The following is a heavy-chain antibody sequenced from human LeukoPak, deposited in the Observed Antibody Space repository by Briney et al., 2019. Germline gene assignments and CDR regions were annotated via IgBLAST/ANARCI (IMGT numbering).Heavy chain of an antibody. CDR1: GSTFSSYG. CDR3: AKDPGDYDILTGYYYYYMDV. Sequence: GGTLRLSCAASGSTFSSYGMSWVRQAPGKGLEWVSAISGSGGSTYYADSVKGRFTISRDNSKNTLYLQMNSLRAEDTAVYYCAKDPGDYDILTGYYYYYMDVWGKGTTVTVSS. D-gene: IGHD3-9*01. J-gene: IGHJ6*03. V-gene: IGHV3-23*01. CDR2: ISGSGGST.